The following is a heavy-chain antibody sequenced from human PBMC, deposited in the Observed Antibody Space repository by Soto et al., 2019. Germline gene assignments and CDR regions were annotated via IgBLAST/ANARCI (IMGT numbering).Heavy chain of an antibody. Sequence: GGSLRLSCAASGFTFSTYGMHWVRQARGKGLEWVSGISGGGDSTYYADSVKGRFTVSRDNSKNTLYLQMNSLRAEDTAVFYCAKERSSGWSFDYWGQGTLVTVSS. CDR3: AKERSSGWSFDY. CDR2: ISGGGDST. CDR1: GFTFSTYG. V-gene: IGHV3-23*01. J-gene: IGHJ4*02. D-gene: IGHD6-19*01.